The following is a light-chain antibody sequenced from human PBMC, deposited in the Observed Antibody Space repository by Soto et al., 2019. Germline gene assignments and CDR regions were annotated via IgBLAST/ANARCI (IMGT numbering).Light chain of an antibody. V-gene: IGLV2-18*02. J-gene: IGLJ1*01. CDR2: DVS. Sequence: QSALTQPPSVSGSPGQSVTISCTGTSSDVGSYNRVSWYQQPPGTAPKLKIYDVSNRPSGVPDRFSGSKSGNTASLTISGLQAEDEADYYCSSYTSSNTYVFGTGTKLTVL. CDR1: SSDVGSYNR. CDR3: SSYTSSNTYV.